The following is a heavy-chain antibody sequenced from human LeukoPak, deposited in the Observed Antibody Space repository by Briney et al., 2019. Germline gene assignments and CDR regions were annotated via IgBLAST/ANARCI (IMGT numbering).Heavy chain of an antibody. D-gene: IGHD6-13*01. CDR2: IYYSGTT. CDR3: ARQGSAEQQLVRAYYYYYGMDV. Sequence: SQTLSLTCTVSGGSISSGDYYWSWIRQPPVKGLEWIGYIYYSGTTYYNPSLKSRVTISVDTSKNQFSLKLSSVTAADTAVYYCARQGSAEQQLVRAYYYYYGMDVWGQGTTVTVSS. V-gene: IGHV4-30-4*01. CDR1: GGSISSGDYY. J-gene: IGHJ6*02.